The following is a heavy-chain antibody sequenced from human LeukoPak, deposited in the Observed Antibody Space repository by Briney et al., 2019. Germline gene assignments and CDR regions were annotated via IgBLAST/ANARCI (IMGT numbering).Heavy chain of an antibody. D-gene: IGHD3-16*02. J-gene: IGHJ6*02. Sequence: PGGSLRLPCAASGFTFSSYRMNWVRRAPGKGLEWVSAISSSGRFIYNADSVTGRFTISRDNAENTLYLQMNGLRAEDTAVYYCARDRGEISLNYYGMDVWGQGTTVTVS. CDR3: ARDRGEISLNYYGMDV. V-gene: IGHV3-21*06. CDR2: ISSSGRFI. CDR1: GFTFSSYR.